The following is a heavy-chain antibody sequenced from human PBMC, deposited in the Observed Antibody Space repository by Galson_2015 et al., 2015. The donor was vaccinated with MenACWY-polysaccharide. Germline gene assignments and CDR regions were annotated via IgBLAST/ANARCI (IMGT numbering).Heavy chain of an antibody. V-gene: IGHV3-7*01. CDR2: IRQDGFEK. D-gene: IGHD2-8*02. CDR1: GFIFTNHW. J-gene: IGHJ6*02. CDR3: AREVLVEAFEK. Sequence: SLRLSCATSGFIFTNHWMSWVRQAPGKGLEWVANIRQDGFEKYHVDSVKGRFTISRDNAENSVFLQMNSLRVEDTAVYYCAREVLVEAFEKWGQGTTVIVSS.